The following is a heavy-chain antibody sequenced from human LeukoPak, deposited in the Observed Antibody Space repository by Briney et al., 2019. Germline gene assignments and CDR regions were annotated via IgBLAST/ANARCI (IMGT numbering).Heavy chain of an antibody. J-gene: IGHJ3*02. D-gene: IGHD3-10*01. Sequence: GASVKVSCKASGYTFTGYYMHWVRQAPGQGLEGMGRINPNSGGTNYAQKFQGRVTMTRDTSISTAYMELSRLRSDDTAVYYCARRGFGDQGRPKAFDIWGQGTMVTVSS. CDR2: INPNSGGT. CDR3: ARRGFGDQGRPKAFDI. V-gene: IGHV1-2*06. CDR1: GYTFTGYY.